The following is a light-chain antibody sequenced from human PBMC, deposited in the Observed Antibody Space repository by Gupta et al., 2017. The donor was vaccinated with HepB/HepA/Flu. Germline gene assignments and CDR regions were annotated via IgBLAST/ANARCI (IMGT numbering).Light chain of an antibody. V-gene: IGKV3-15*01. CDR3: QQENNWPIT. J-gene: IGKJ4*01. CDR2: GAS. CDR1: QSVSSN. Sequence: EIVMTQSPATLSVSPGERATLSCRASQSVSSNLAWYQQKPGQAPRLLIYGASTRATGIPARFSGSGTGTXFTLTTXSRQSEDFAVYYCQQENNWPITFGXGTKVEIK.